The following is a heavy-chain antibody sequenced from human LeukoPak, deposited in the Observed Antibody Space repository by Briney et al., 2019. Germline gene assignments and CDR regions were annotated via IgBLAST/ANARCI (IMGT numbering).Heavy chain of an antibody. D-gene: IGHD3-16*01. CDR1: GGSISSSSYY. J-gene: IGHJ6*02. CDR2: IYYSGST. Sequence: SETLSLTCTVSGGSISSSSYYWGWIRQPPGKGLEWIGSIYYSGSTYYNPSLKSRVTISVDTSKNQFSLKLRSVTAADTAVYYCARALGDPAGYYYYGLNVWGQGTTVTVSS. V-gene: IGHV4-39*07. CDR3: ARALGDPAGYYYYGLNV.